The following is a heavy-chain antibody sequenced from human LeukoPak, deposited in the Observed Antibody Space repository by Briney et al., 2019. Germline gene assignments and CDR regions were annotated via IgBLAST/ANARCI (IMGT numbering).Heavy chain of an antibody. V-gene: IGHV3-7*01. Sequence: GGSLRLSCAASGFTFSSYWMSWVRQAPGKGLEWVANIKQDGSEKYYVDSVKGRFTISRDNAKNSLYLQTNSLRAEDTAVYYCRGSSWNVDYWGQGTLVTVSS. CDR3: RGSSWNVDY. J-gene: IGHJ4*02. CDR2: IKQDGSEK. D-gene: IGHD6-13*01. CDR1: GFTFSSYW.